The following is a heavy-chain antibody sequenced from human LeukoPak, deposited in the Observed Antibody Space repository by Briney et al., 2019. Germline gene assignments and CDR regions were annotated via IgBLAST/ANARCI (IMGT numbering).Heavy chain of an antibody. CDR2: IYYSGST. V-gene: IGHV4-39*07. J-gene: IGHJ5*02. Sequence: SETLSLTCTVSGGSISSSSYYWGWIRQPPGKGLEWIGSIYYSGSTYYNPSLKSRVTISVDTSKNQFSLKLSSVTAADTAVYYCARVPRYCSGGSCYSESWFDPWGQGTLVTVSS. CDR1: GGSISSSSYY. D-gene: IGHD2-15*01. CDR3: ARVPRYCSGGSCYSESWFDP.